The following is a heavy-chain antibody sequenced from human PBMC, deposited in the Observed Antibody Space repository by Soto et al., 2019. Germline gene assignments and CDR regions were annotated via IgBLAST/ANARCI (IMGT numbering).Heavy chain of an antibody. Sequence: GGSLRLSCAASGFTFSSYGMHWVRQAPGKGLEWVAVISYDGSNKYYADSVKGRFTISRDNSKNTLYLQMNSLRAEDTAVYYCAKEWIQLWVRHHLDYWGQGTLVTVSS. D-gene: IGHD5-18*01. J-gene: IGHJ4*02. CDR2: ISYDGSNK. CDR3: AKEWIQLWVRHHLDY. CDR1: GFTFSSYG. V-gene: IGHV3-30*18.